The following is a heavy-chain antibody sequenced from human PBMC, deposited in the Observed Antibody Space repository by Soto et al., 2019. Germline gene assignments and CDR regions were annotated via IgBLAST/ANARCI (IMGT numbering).Heavy chain of an antibody. CDR1: GGTFGSYG. D-gene: IGHD1-26*01. CDR3: ARAGFSVSYLPY. Sequence: QVQLVQSGADVKKPGSSVKVSCKASGGTFGSYGITWVRQAPGQGLEWMGGIIPIVGTGKYAQKFQGRVTIIADESTSTVYMELSSLRSEYTAVYYCARAGFSVSYLPYWGQGTLVTVSS. V-gene: IGHV1-69*01. J-gene: IGHJ4*02. CDR2: IIPIVGTG.